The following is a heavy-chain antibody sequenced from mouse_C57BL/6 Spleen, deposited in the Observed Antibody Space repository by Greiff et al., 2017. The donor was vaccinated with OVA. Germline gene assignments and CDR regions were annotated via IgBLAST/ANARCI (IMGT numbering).Heavy chain of an antibody. V-gene: IGHV3-1*01. D-gene: IGHD1-1*01. J-gene: IGHJ4*01. CDR3: AIGDTRVVETRDY. Sequence: EVQLQESGPGMVKPSQSLSLTCTVTGYSITSGYDWHWIRHFPGYKLEWMGFISYSGSTNYNPSPTSRIPITHDTSTTHFFLKLHSVTTEDTATNYCAIGDTRVVETRDYWGQGTSVTVSS. CDR1: GYSITSGYD. CDR2: ISYSGST.